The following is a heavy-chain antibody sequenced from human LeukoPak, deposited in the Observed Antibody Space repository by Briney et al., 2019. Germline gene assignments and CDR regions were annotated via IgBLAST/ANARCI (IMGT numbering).Heavy chain of an antibody. V-gene: IGHV4-34*01. CDR3: ARRYYDFWSGYSNINY. D-gene: IGHD3-3*01. CDR2: INHSGST. J-gene: IGHJ4*02. Sequence: SETLSLTCAVYGGSFSGYYWSWIRQPPGKGLEWIGEINHSGSTNYNPPLKSRVTISVDTSKNQFSLKLSSVTAADTAVYYCARRYYDFWSGYSNINYWGQGTLVTVSS. CDR1: GGSFSGYY.